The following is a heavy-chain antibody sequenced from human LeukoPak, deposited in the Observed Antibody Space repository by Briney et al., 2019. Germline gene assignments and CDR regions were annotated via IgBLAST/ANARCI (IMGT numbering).Heavy chain of an antibody. V-gene: IGHV3-7*04. J-gene: IGHJ4*02. CDR1: GFTVSGNY. CDR3: ARENYFDY. Sequence: GGSLRLSCAASGFTVSGNYMTWVPQAPGKGLEWGANIKPDGSENNYGDSVRGQFTISRDNARNSLYLQMNSLRAEDTAVYFCARENYFDYWGQGTLVTVSS. CDR2: IKPDGSEN.